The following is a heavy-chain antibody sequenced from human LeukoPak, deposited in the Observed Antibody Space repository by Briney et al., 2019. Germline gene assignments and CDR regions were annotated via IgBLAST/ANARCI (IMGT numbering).Heavy chain of an antibody. Sequence: PSETLSLTCGVSGVSITSGSYYWGWIRQPPGKGLEWIGSVHHSGNNHSNPSLKSRVTVSVDTYKNHFSLKVKSVTYGDTAVFYCARSRWIAAGPFDYWGQGSLVTVSS. CDR1: GVSITSGSYY. CDR2: VHHSGNN. V-gene: IGHV4-39*02. CDR3: ARSRWIAAGPFDY. J-gene: IGHJ4*02. D-gene: IGHD6-13*01.